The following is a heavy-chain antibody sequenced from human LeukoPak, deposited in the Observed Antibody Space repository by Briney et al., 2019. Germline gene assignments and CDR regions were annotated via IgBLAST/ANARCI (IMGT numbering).Heavy chain of an antibody. J-gene: IGHJ4*02. D-gene: IGHD3-22*01. CDR3: ASEAFCASGNCYLQRVAS. V-gene: IGHV1-2*02. CDR1: GYTFNAYY. CDR2: IDPKTGNT. Sequence: ASVKVSCKPSGYTFNAYYMHWVRQAPGQGLECVGWIDPKTGNTRYAQKFQGRVTITRDTPIGTVYMELSSLKSDDTAVYYCASEAFCASGNCYLQRVASWGPGTLVTVSS.